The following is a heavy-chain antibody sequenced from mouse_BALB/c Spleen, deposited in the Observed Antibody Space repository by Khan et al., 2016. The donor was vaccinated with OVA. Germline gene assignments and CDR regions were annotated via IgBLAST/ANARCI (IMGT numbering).Heavy chain of an antibody. CDR3: ARSGGNFHWYCDV. D-gene: IGHD2-1*01. CDR1: GFTFSNFG. Sequence: EVELVESGGGLVQPGGSRKLSCAASGFTFSNFGMHWVRQAPEKGLEWVAYISSGSSTIYYADTVKGRFTISRDNPKNTLFLQMTSLRSEDTAMYYCARSGGNFHWYCDVWGAGTTVTVAS. V-gene: IGHV5-17*02. CDR2: ISSGSSTI. J-gene: IGHJ1*01.